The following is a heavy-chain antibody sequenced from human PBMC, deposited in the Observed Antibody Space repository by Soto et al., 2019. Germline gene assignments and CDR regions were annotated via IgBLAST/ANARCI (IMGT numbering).Heavy chain of an antibody. J-gene: IGHJ4*02. D-gene: IGHD2-15*01. CDR3: ASKVVAGDYFDY. CDR1: GCRFSWHL. V-gene: IGHV5-51*01. CDR2: IYRGDSDT. Sequence: GQSLNLSCTASGCRFSWHLNGWVLPMTGKGLGWMGIIYRGDSDTRYSSSWKGQVTISASKSISTAYLQRSSLKASATAMYYCASKVVAGDYFDYWGQVNRVT.